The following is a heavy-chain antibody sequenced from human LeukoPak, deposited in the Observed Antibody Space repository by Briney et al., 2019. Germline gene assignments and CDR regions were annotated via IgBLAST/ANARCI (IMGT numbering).Heavy chain of an antibody. Sequence: SETLSLTCAVYGGSFSGYYWSWIRQPPGKGLEWIGEINHSGTTNYNPSPKSRVTISVDTSKNQFSLKLTSVTAADTAVYYCARHRFTYYFESSGYHYGHEGFDYWGQGTLVTVSS. V-gene: IGHV4-34*01. CDR2: INHSGTT. CDR1: GGSFSGYY. CDR3: ARHRFTYYFESSGYHYGHEGFDY. J-gene: IGHJ4*02. D-gene: IGHD3-22*01.